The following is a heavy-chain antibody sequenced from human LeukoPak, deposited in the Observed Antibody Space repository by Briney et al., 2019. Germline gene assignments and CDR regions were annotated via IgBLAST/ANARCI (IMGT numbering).Heavy chain of an antibody. CDR1: GGSISSTNYY. Sequence: SETLSLTCGVSGGSISSTNYYWGWIRQPPGKGLEWIGVIYYSGSTTYNPSLTSPVSISVDTSKNQFSLKLSSVTAADTAVYYCASGSFGDSSGSFDYWGQGTLVTVSS. J-gene: IGHJ4*02. V-gene: IGHV4-39*07. CDR3: ASGSFGDSSGSFDY. CDR2: IYYSGST. D-gene: IGHD3-22*01.